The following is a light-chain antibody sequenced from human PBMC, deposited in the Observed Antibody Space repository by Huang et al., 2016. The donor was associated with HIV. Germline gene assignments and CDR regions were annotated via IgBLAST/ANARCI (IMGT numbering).Light chain of an antibody. CDR2: WAS. CDR3: QQYYSSPQT. J-gene: IGKJ1*01. CDR1: QSVYSSSTSKDY. Sequence: DIILTQSTDSLAVSLGERATLNCRSSQSVYSSSTSKDYMAWFQQKPGQPPRLLLFWASTREAVVPDRFSGSGSGTHFTLTIANLEAEDAAIYYCQQYYSSPQTFGQGTRVEVK. V-gene: IGKV4-1*01.